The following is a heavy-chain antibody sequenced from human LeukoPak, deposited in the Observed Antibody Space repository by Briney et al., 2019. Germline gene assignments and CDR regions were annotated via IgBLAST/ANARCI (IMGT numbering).Heavy chain of an antibody. CDR2: ISGSGGST. CDR3: AKDRPKWIVVVPAAIHWFDP. Sequence: PGGSLRLSCAASGFTFSSYAVSWVRQAPGKGLEWVSAISGSGGSTYYADSVKGQFTISRDNSKNTLYLQMNSLRAEDTAVYYCAKDRPKWIVVVPAAIHWFDPWGQGTLVTVSS. CDR1: GFTFSSYA. V-gene: IGHV3-23*01. J-gene: IGHJ5*02. D-gene: IGHD2-2*02.